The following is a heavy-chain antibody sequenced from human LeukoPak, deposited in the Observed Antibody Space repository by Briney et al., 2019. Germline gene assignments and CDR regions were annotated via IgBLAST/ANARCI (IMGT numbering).Heavy chain of an antibody. CDR1: GGSISSYY. V-gene: IGHV4-59*08. J-gene: IGHJ4*02. D-gene: IGHD3-22*01. CDR2: IYYSGST. Sequence: SETLSPTCTVSGGSISSYYWSWIRQPPGKGLEWIGYIYYSGSTNYNPSLKSRVTISVDTSKNQFSLKLSSVTAADTAVYYCARRHYDSSGYCFDYWGQGTLVTVSS. CDR3: ARRHYDSSGYCFDY.